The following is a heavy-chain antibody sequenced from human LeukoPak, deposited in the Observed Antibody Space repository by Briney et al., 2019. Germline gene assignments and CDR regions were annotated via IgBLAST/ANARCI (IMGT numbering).Heavy chain of an antibody. CDR1: GGSISSSSYY. CDR2: IYYSGST. Sequence: SETLSLTCTVSGGSISSSSYYWGWIRQPPGKGLEWIGSIYYSGSTYYNPSLKSRVTISVDTSKNQFSLKLSSVTAADTAVYYCARHGYYDSSGYSTTFEYFQHWGQGTLVTVSS. V-gene: IGHV4-39*01. D-gene: IGHD3-22*01. J-gene: IGHJ1*01. CDR3: ARHGYYDSSGYSTTFEYFQH.